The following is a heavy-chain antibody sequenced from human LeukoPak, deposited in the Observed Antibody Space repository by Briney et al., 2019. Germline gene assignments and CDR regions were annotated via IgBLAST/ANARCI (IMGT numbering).Heavy chain of an antibody. CDR1: GFTLGAYT. CDR3: VKVDT. V-gene: IGHV3-30*02. D-gene: IGHD5-18*01. Sequence: GGSLRLSCVASGFTLGAYTLHWVRQAPSKGLDWVAFIRNDGNKYNYAESVKGRFTISRDNSKNTLYLQMDSLSAEDTAVYYCVKVDTWGQGILVTVSS. J-gene: IGHJ4*02. CDR2: IRNDGNKY.